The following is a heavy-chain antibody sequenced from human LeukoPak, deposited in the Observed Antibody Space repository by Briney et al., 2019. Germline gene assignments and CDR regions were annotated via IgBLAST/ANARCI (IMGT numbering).Heavy chain of an antibody. J-gene: IGHJ4*02. CDR1: GFTFSTYA. Sequence: GGSLRLSCAASGFTFSTYAMHWVRQAPGKGLEWVAVISYDGSEKYYADSVEGRFTISRDNSKNTLYLQMNSLRAEDTALYYCARNGRRTTVTSDFWGQGTLVTVSS. D-gene: IGHD4-17*01. V-gene: IGHV3-30-3*01. CDR3: ARNGRRTTVTSDF. CDR2: ISYDGSEK.